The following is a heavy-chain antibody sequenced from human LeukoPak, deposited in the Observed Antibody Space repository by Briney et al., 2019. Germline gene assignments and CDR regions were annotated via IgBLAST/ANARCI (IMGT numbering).Heavy chain of an antibody. J-gene: IGHJ6*02. D-gene: IGHD3-22*01. V-gene: IGHV1-69*04. CDR3: ARDGGGNYYDSSGPDPYGMDV. CDR2: IIPILGIA. Sequence: SVKVSCKASGGTFSSYAISWVRQAPGQGLEWMGRIIPILGIANYAQKFQGRVTITADKSTSTAYMELSSLRSEGTAVYYCARDGGGNYYDSSGPDPYGMDVWGQGTTVTVSS. CDR1: GGTFSSYA.